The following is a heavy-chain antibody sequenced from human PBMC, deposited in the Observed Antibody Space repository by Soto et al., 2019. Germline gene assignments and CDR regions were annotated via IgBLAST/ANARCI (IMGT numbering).Heavy chain of an antibody. V-gene: IGHV4-34*01. CDR1: GGSFSDYY. CDR2: INHSGST. D-gene: IGHD6-6*01. Sequence: QVQLQQWGAGLLKPSETLSLTCAVYGGSFSDYYWNWIRQSPGKGLEWNGKINHSGSTYNPSLKSRVTISVDTSKNQFSLKLSSVTAADTAVYYCARGGIAARFWFDPWGQGTLVTVSS. CDR3: ARGGIAARFWFDP. J-gene: IGHJ5*02.